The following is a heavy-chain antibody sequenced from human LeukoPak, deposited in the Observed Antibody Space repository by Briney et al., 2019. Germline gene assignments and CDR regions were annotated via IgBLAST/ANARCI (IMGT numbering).Heavy chain of an antibody. J-gene: IGHJ4*02. D-gene: IGHD3-22*01. V-gene: IGHV3-23*01. Sequence: GGALRLACAASGFTFSSYAMSWVRQAPGKGLEWVSAISGRGGSTYYADSVKGRFTISRDNYKNTLYLQMNSLRDEATAVYYCAKVGRSTMIVVGYFDYWGQGTLVTVSS. CDR3: AKVGRSTMIVVGYFDY. CDR2: ISGRGGST. CDR1: GFTFSSYA.